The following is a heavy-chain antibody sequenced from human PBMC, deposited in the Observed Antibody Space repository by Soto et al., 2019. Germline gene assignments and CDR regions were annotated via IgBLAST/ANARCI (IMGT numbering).Heavy chain of an antibody. CDR3: ARYCSGGSCYIGFDI. CDR2: IYYSGST. V-gene: IGHV4-39*01. Sequence: PSETLSLTCTVSGGSISSSSYYWGWIRQPPGKGLEWIGSIYYSGSTYYNPSLKSRVTISVDTSENQFSLKLSSVTAADTAVYYCARYCSGGSCYIGFDIWGQGTMVTVSS. D-gene: IGHD2-15*01. CDR1: GGSISSSSYY. J-gene: IGHJ3*02.